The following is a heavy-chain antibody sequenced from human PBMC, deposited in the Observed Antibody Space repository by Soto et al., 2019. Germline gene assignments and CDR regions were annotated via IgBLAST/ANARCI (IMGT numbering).Heavy chain of an antibody. CDR2: VSGSGGST. V-gene: IGHV3-23*01. D-gene: IGHD1-20*01. CDR1: GFTFSSYA. Sequence: EVQLLESGGGLVQPGGSLRLSCAASGFTFSSYAMSWVRQAPGKGLEGISAVSGSGGSTYYAESVKGRFTISRDNSKDTLYLQMNNLRAEDTAVYYCAKPPDYNWNDYWGQGTLVTVSS. CDR3: AKPPDYNWNDY. J-gene: IGHJ4*02.